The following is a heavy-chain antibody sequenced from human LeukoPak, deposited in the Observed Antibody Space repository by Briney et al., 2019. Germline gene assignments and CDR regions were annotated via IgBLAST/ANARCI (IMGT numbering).Heavy chain of an antibody. Sequence: PSETLSLTCSVSGDSIRSSYWSWIRQPPGKGLEWIGYVYHTGSSYYNPSLKSRATTSIDMSKNQFSLQLISMTAADTAVYYCAGYGSESYYKAFDFWGQGILVTVSS. CDR1: GDSIRSSY. CDR2: VYHTGSS. D-gene: IGHD3-10*01. CDR3: AGYGSESYYKAFDF. V-gene: IGHV4-59*01. J-gene: IGHJ4*02.